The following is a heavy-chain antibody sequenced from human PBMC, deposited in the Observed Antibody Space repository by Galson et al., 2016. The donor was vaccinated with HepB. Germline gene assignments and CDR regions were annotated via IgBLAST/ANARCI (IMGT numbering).Heavy chain of an antibody. CDR2: ISGSGGST. D-gene: IGHD6-13*01. V-gene: IGHV3-23*01. J-gene: IGHJ6*03. CDR3: AKDRSRSWYYYYYMDV. Sequence: SLRLSCAASGFSFNVYAMSWVRQAPGKGLEWVSAISGSGGSTKYADSVKGRFTISRDDSNNTLYLQMNSLGADDTAVYYCAKDRSRSWYYYYYMDVWGKGTTVTVSS. CDR1: GFSFNVYA.